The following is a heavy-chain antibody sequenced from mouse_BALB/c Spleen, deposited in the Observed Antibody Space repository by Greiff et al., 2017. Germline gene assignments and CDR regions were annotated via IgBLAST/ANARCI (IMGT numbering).Heavy chain of an antibody. CDR2: IYPGNSDT. CDR1: GYSFTSYW. V-gene: IGHV1-5*01. J-gene: IGHJ3*01. D-gene: IGHD2-4*01. CDR3: TRLNDYDDGVAY. Sequence: EVQLQQSGTVLARPGASVKMSCKASGYSFTSYWMHWVKQRPGQGLEWIGAIYPGNSDTSYNQKFKGKAKLTAVTSASTAYMELSSLTNEDSAVYYCTRLNDYDDGVAYWGQGTLVTVSA.